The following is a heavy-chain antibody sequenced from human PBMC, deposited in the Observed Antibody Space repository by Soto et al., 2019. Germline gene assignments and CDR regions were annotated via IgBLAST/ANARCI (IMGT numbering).Heavy chain of an antibody. D-gene: IGHD1-26*01. CDR2: TYYRSKWYY. CDR3: ARVEQYSGRSLGY. V-gene: IGHV6-1*01. CDR1: GDSVSSNSAG. Sequence: SQTLSLTCAITGDSVSSNSAGWSWVRQSPSRGLEWLGRTYYRSKWYYEYAVSVRGRITINPDTSTNQYSLQLNSVTPEDTAVYFWARVEQYSGRSLGYWSQVTRVTVS. J-gene: IGHJ4*03.